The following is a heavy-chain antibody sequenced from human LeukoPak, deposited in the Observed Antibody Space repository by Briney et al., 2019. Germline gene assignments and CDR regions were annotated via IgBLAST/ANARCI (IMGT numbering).Heavy chain of an antibody. CDR1: GGSISSSGYY. Sequence: SETLSLTCTVSGGSISSSGYYWGWIRQPPGKGLEWIGSIYYSGSTYHNPSLKSRVTISVDTSKNQFSLKLSSVTATATAVYYCASYYYDSSGYLDYWGQGTLVTVSS. V-gene: IGHV4-39*01. D-gene: IGHD3-22*01. J-gene: IGHJ4*02. CDR3: ASYYYDSSGYLDY. CDR2: IYYSGST.